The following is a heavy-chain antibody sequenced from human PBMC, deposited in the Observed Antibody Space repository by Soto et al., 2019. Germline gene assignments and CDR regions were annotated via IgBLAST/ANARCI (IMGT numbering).Heavy chain of an antibody. J-gene: IGHJ3*02. Sequence: QVQLVESGGGVVQPGRSLRLSCAASGFTFSSYAMHWVRQAPGKGLEWVAVISYDGSNKYYADSVKGRFTISRDNSKNTLYLQMNSLRAEDTAVYYCAREGIYYDSSGYYYSGAFDIWGQGTMVTVSS. D-gene: IGHD3-22*01. CDR1: GFTFSSYA. CDR3: AREGIYYDSSGYYYSGAFDI. CDR2: ISYDGSNK. V-gene: IGHV3-30-3*01.